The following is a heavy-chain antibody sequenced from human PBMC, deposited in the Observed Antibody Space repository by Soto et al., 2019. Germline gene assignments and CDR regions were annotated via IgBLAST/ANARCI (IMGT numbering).Heavy chain of an antibody. V-gene: IGHV2-70*13. Sequence: SGPTLGKPTQTRTLPCNFSDFSLAARTMCVSLVRQAPGKALEWLGLIYWHADKYYSKSLKSRLTISKDTSENHVILTMTNDDPLETATYYCARGQKFGVLSEDYYGMHVWAPGTTV. J-gene: IGHJ6*02. CDR3: ARGQKFGVLSEDYYGMHV. CDR2: IYWHADK. CDR1: DFSLAARTMC. D-gene: IGHD3-10*01.